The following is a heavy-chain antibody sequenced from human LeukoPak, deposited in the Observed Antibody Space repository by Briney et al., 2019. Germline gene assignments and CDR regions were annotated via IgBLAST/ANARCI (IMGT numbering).Heavy chain of an antibody. V-gene: IGHV1-2*02. CDR2: INPNSGGT. D-gene: IGHD6-13*01. J-gene: IGHJ4*02. CDR3: ARVGSSFFDY. Sequence: ASVKVSCKASAYTFTGYYMHWVRQAPGQGLEWMGWINPNSGGTNYAQNFQGRVTMTRDTSISTAYMELSSLRSDDTAVYYCARVGSSFFDYWGQGTLVTVSS. CDR1: AYTFTGYY.